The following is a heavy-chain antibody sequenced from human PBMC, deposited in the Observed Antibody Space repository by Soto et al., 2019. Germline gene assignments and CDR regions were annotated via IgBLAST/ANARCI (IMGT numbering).Heavy chain of an antibody. V-gene: IGHV3-30-3*01. J-gene: IGHJ4*02. CDR1: GFTFSSYA. Sequence: QVQLVESGGGVVQPGRSLRLSCAASGFTFSSYAMHWVRQAPGKGLEWVAVISYDGSNKYYADSVKGRFTISRDNSKNTLYLQMNSLRAEDTAVYYCARDLGSEWELLYWGQGTLVTVSS. D-gene: IGHD1-26*01. CDR2: ISYDGSNK. CDR3: ARDLGSEWELLY.